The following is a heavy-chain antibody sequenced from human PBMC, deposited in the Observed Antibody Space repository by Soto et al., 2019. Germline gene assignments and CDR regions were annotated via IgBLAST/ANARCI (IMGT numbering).Heavy chain of an antibody. D-gene: IGHD3-22*01. CDR1: GGSISSGGYY. J-gene: IGHJ3*02. CDR3: ARDLRDSSGYYLNDAFDI. Sequence: SETLSLTCTVSGGSISSGGYYWSWIRQHPGKGLEWIGYIYYSGSTYYNPSLKSRVTISVDTSKNQFSLKLSSVTAADTAVYYCARDLRDSSGYYLNDAFDIWGQGTMVTVPS. V-gene: IGHV4-31*03. CDR2: IYYSGST.